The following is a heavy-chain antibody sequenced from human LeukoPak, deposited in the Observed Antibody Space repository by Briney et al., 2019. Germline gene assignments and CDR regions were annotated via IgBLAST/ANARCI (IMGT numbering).Heavy chain of an antibody. CDR3: ARDNPIVGATITLDY. Sequence: GGSLRLSCAVSGFTVSRNYMIWVRQAPGKGLEWISYISSSSSTIYYADSVKGRFTISRDNAKNSLYLQMNSLRDEDTAVYYCARDNPIVGATITLDYWGQGALVTVSS. V-gene: IGHV3-48*02. CDR1: GFTVSRNY. CDR2: ISSSSSTI. J-gene: IGHJ4*02. D-gene: IGHD1-26*01.